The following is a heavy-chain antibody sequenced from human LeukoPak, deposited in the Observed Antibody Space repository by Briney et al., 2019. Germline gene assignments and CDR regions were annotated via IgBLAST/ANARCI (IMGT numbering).Heavy chain of an antibody. D-gene: IGHD1-26*01. V-gene: IGHV1-2*02. Sequence: GESLQISCKGSGYSFTSYWIGWVRQAPGQGLEWMGWINPNSGGTNYAQKFQGRVTMTRDTSISTAYMELSRLRSDDTAVYYCVSGAAGAFDIWGQGTMVTVSS. J-gene: IGHJ3*02. CDR1: GYSFTSYW. CDR3: VSGAAGAFDI. CDR2: INPNSGGT.